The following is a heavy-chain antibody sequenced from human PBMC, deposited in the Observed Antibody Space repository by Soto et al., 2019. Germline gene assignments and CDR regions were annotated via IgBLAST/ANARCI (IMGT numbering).Heavy chain of an antibody. D-gene: IGHD3-10*01. CDR2: ISHSGST. CDR3: ARGRITPMVRGINRLALFVY. V-gene: IGHV4-34*01. J-gene: IGHJ4*02. Sequence: PSQRLPLTCSLYNGPSSNYYWTWIRQPPGKGLEWIGRISHSGSTHYIPALKSRLTSSVDTSKNQLSLNLKSVTAADTGDYYSARGRITPMVRGINRLALFVYWGQGTLVTVSS. CDR1: NGPSSNYY.